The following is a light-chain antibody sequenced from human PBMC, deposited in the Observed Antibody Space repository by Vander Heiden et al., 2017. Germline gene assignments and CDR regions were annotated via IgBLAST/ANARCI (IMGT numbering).Light chain of an antibody. J-gene: IGLJ3*02. CDR2: TNS. Sequence: QSVLTQPPSASGTPGQRVTISCSGTDSNIGTNTVHWYQHLPGTAPKVLIYTNSQRPSGVPDRFSGSKSGASASLAISGLQSEDEADYYCSSWDDSLTGWVFGGGTKLTVL. CDR3: SSWDDSLTGWV. V-gene: IGLV1-44*01. CDR1: DSNIGTNT.